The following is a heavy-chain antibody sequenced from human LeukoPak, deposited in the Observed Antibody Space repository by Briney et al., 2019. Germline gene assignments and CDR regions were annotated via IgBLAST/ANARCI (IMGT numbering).Heavy chain of an antibody. CDR1: GFTFSSYA. D-gene: IGHD6-13*01. V-gene: IGHV3-30-3*01. J-gene: IGHJ1*01. Sequence: GRSLRLSCAASGFTFSSYAMHWVRQAPGKGLEWVAVISYDGSNKYYADSVKGRFTISRDNSKNTLYLQMNSLRAEDTAVYYCARDPSIAAAGKYFQHWGQGTLVTVSS. CDR3: ARDPSIAAAGKYFQH. CDR2: ISYDGSNK.